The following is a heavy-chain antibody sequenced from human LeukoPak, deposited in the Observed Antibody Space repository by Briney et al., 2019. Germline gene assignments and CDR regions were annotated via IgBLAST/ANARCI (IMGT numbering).Heavy chain of an antibody. J-gene: IGHJ3*02. CDR3: ARDGGVLTGLPGAFNI. CDR1: GFSFSTSS. Sequence: NPGGSLRLSCAASGFSFSTSSMNWVRQAPGKGLEWVASITSTSGHTYYAGSVQGRFTISRDNAKNSLFLQMNSLKADDTAVYYCARDGGVLTGLPGAFNIWGRGTMVTVSS. CDR2: ITSTSGHT. V-gene: IGHV3-21*01. D-gene: IGHD2-21*02.